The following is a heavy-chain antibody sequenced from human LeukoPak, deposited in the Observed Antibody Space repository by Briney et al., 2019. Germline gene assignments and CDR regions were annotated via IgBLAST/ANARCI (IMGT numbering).Heavy chain of an antibody. Sequence: GGSLRLSCATSGFTFRSYAMIWVRQAPGRGLQWVSGISGSGTYYADFAKGRFTISRDNSKNTLYLQMNSLRAEDTATYYCARDPNGDYIGAFDMWGQGTMVTVS. D-gene: IGHD4-17*01. J-gene: IGHJ3*02. CDR3: ARDPNGDYIGAFDM. V-gene: IGHV3-23*01. CDR1: GFTFRSYA. CDR2: ISGSGT.